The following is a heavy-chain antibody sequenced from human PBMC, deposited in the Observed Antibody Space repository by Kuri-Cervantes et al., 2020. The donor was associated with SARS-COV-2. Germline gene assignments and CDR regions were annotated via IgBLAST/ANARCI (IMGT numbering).Heavy chain of an antibody. Sequence: SETLSLTCTVSGGSISSGYYWGWIRQPPGKVLEWIGSIYHSGSTYYNPSLKSRVTISVDTSKNQFSLKLSSVTAADTAVYYCARSSGVVTGDAFDIWGQGTMVTVSS. CDR1: GGSISSGYY. CDR3: ARSSGVVTGDAFDI. J-gene: IGHJ3*02. CDR2: IYHSGST. V-gene: IGHV4-38-2*02. D-gene: IGHD3-3*01.